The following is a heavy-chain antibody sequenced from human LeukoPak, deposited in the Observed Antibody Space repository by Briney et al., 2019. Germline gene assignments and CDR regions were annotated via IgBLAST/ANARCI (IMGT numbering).Heavy chain of an antibody. V-gene: IGHV4-59*12. J-gene: IGHJ4*02. CDR1: GGSISSYY. Sequence: SETLSLTCTVSGGSISSYYWSWIRQPPGKGLEWIGYIYYSGSTNYNPSLKSRVTMSVDTSKNQFSLKLSSVTAADTAVYYCARGEGNVLDYWGQGTLVTVSS. D-gene: IGHD4-23*01. CDR3: ARGEGNVLDY. CDR2: IYYSGST.